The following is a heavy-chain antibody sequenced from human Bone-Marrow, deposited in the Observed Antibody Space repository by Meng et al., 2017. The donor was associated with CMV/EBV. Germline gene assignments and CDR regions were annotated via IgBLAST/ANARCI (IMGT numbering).Heavy chain of an antibody. V-gene: IGHV1-8*01. Sequence: ASVKVSCKASGYTFTSYDINWVRQATGQGLEWMGWMNPNSGNTGYAQKFQGRVTMTRNTSISTAYMELSSLRSEDTAVYYCARDVVNGVVPAATPTGGPRYYYGMDVWGQGTTVTASS. J-gene: IGHJ6*02. CDR2: MNPNSGNT. CDR3: ARDVVNGVVPAATPTGGPRYYYGMDV. D-gene: IGHD2-2*01. CDR1: GYTFTSYD.